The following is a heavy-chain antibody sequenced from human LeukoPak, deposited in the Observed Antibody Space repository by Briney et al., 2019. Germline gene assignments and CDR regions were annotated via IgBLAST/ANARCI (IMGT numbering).Heavy chain of an antibody. D-gene: IGHD6-19*01. CDR1: GYSISSGYC. Sequence: SETLSLTCAVSGYSISSGYCWGWVRQPPGKGLEWIGSIYHSGNSYYNPSLRSRVTISVDTSKNQFFLKVSSVTAPDTAVYYCARRAGSGWPTFDYWGQGTLVTVSS. V-gene: IGHV4-38-2*01. CDR3: ARRAGSGWPTFDY. J-gene: IGHJ4*02. CDR2: IYHSGNS.